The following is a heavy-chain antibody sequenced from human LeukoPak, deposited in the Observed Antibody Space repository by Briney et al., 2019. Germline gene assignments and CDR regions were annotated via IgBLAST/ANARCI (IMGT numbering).Heavy chain of an antibody. V-gene: IGHV1-2*02. J-gene: IGHJ4*02. D-gene: IGHD5-12*01. CDR1: GYTFTGYY. Sequence: ASVKVSCKASGYTFTGYYMHWVRQAPGQGLEWMGWINPNSGGTNYAQKFQGRVTMTRDTSISTAYMELSRLRSDDTAVYYCARSKDIVAMDFDYWGQGTLVTVSS. CDR3: ARSKDIVAMDFDY. CDR2: INPNSGGT.